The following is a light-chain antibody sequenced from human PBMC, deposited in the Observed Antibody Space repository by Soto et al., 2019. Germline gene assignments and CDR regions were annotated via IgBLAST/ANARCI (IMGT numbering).Light chain of an antibody. J-gene: IGKJ4*01. CDR1: QSLIKS. CDR2: DAS. Sequence: EPLFAPSPATPSFSPGEKTTPPCRASQSLIKSLAWYQQKPGQAPRLLIYDASDRAAGIPARFSGSESRTDFTLTISSLEPEDFAVYYCQQRYNWPRGTFGGGSKVDIK. V-gene: IGKV3-11*01. CDR3: QQRYNWPRGT.